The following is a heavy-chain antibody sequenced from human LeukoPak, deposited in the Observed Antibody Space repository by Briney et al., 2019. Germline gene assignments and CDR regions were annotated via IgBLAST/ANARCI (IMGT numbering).Heavy chain of an antibody. Sequence: GGSLRLSCAASGFTFSSYGMHWVRQAPGRGLEWVAVISYDGSNKYYADSVKGRFTISRDNSKNTLYLQMNSLRAEDTAVYYCARETYDTFDRGAFDIWGQGTMVTVSS. J-gene: IGHJ3*02. CDR2: ISYDGSNK. CDR1: GFTFSSYG. CDR3: ARETYDTFDRGAFDI. V-gene: IGHV3-30*03. D-gene: IGHD3-9*01.